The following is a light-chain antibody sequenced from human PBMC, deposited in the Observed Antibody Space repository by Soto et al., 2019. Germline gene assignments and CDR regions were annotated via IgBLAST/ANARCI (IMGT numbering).Light chain of an antibody. CDR3: QQLNTYPWT. Sequence: GDRVTVTCRASQGISRYLAWYQQKPGKAPMLLIYAASTLLSGVPSRFSGSGSGADFTLTISSLQPEDFATYYCQQLNTYPWTFGQGTKVDIK. V-gene: IGKV1-9*01. J-gene: IGKJ1*01. CDR1: QGISRY. CDR2: AAS.